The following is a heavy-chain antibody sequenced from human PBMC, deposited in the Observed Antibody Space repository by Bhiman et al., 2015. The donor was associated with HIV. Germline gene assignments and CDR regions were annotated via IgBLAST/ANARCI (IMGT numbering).Heavy chain of an antibody. J-gene: IGHJ6*02. CDR2: IRSKANSYAT. V-gene: IGHV3-73*02. CDR1: GFTFSGSA. D-gene: IGHD4-17*01. Sequence: EVQLVESGGGLVQPGGSLKLSCAASGFTFSGSAMHWVRQASGKGLEWVGRIRSKANSYATTYAASVKGRFTISRDDSKNTAYLQMNSLKSEDTAVYYCSRLDPLDYAPLTHYGMDVWGQGTTVTVSS. CDR3: SRLDPLDYAPLTHYGMDV.